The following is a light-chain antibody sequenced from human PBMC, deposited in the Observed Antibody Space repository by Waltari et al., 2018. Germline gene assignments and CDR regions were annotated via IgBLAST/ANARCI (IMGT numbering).Light chain of an antibody. CDR2: EVI. CDR3: SSYTSSSTLV. CDR1: SSDVGGYNY. J-gene: IGLJ2*01. V-gene: IGLV2-14*01. Sequence: QSALTQPASVAGSPGQSITISCTGTSSDVGGYNYVSWYQQFPGKAPKLLIYEVINRPSGVFNRFSGSKSGNTASLAISGLQAEDEADYYCSSYTSSSTLVFGGGTKLTVL.